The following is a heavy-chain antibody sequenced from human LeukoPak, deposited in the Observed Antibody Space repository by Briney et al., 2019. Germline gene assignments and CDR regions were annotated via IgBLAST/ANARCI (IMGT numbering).Heavy chain of an antibody. Sequence: GGSLRLSCAASGFTFSNYYMTWVRQAPGKGLEWVATIKVDGSEKHYVDSVKGRFTISRDNAKNSLYLQMNSLRAEDTALCYCARDRKYRIVGTIQHYFDSWGQGTLATVSS. CDR2: IKVDGSEK. D-gene: IGHD1-26*01. CDR3: ARDRKYRIVGTIQHYFDS. J-gene: IGHJ4*02. CDR1: GFTFSNYY. V-gene: IGHV3-7*01.